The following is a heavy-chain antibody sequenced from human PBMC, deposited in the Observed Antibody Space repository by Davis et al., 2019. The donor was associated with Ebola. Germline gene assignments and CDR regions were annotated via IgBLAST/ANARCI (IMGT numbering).Heavy chain of an antibody. V-gene: IGHV4-39*07. J-gene: IGHJ6*02. CDR3: ARVAAADFYYYGMDV. D-gene: IGHD6-13*01. CDR1: GGSISSSSYY. Sequence: SETLSLTCTVSGGSISSSSYYWGWIRQPPGKGLEWIGNIYYSGSTYYNPSLKSRVTISVDTSKNQFSLKLSSVTAADTAVYYCARVAAADFYYYGMDVWGQGTTVTVSS. CDR2: IYYSGST.